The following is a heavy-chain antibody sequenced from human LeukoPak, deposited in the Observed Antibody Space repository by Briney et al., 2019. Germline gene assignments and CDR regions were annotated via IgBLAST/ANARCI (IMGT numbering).Heavy chain of an antibody. J-gene: IGHJ4*02. CDR1: GGSISSYY. CDR2: IYTSGST. CDR3: ARETSLAGFASGLGFNY. D-gene: IGHD6-19*01. V-gene: IGHV4-4*07. Sequence: SETLSLTCTVSGGSISSYYWSWIRQPAGKGLEWIGRIYTSGSTNYNPSLKSRVTMSIDTSKNQFSLKLTSVTAADTATYYCARETSLAGFASGLGFNYWGQGILVTVSS.